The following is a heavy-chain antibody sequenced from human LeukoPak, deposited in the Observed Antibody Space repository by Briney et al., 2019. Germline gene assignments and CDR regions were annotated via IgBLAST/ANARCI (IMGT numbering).Heavy chain of an antibody. V-gene: IGHV3-30*02. J-gene: IGHJ3*02. CDR3: AKEGLRAFDI. CDR2: IRYDGSNK. D-gene: IGHD4-17*01. Sequence: GGSLRPSCAASGFTFSSYGMHWVRQAPGRGLEWVAFIRYDGSNKYYADSVKGRFTISRDNSKNTLYLQMNSLRAEDTAVYYCAKEGLRAFDIWGQGTMVTVSS. CDR1: GFTFSSYG.